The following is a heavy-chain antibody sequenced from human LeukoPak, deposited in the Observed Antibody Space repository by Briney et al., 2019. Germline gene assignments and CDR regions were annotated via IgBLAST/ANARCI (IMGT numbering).Heavy chain of an antibody. CDR1: XFTFNDYY. J-gene: IGHJ5*02. CDR3: ATDGAGFDT. V-gene: IGHV3-11*01. CDR2: INIGGTNT. Sequence: GGSLRLSCXASXFTFNDYYMRWIRQAPGKGLEWLSYINIGGTNTHYADSVKGRFTTSRDNAKKSLYLEMNNLRAEDTAVYYCATDGAGFDTWGQGVLVTVSS.